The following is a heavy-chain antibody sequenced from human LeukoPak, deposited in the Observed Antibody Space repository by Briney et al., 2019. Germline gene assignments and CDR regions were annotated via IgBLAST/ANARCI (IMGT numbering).Heavy chain of an antibody. Sequence: GASVKVSCTASGGTFSSYAISWVRQAPGQGLEWMGWISAYNGNTNYAQKLQGRVTMTTDTSTSTAYMELRSLRSDDTAVYYCARESLNYYDSSGMVKWGQGTLVTVSS. CDR3: ARESLNYYDSSGMVK. CDR2: ISAYNGNT. J-gene: IGHJ4*02. V-gene: IGHV1-18*01. D-gene: IGHD3-22*01. CDR1: GGTFSSYA.